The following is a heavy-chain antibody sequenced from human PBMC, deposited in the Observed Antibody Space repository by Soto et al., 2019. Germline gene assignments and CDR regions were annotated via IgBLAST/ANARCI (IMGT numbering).Heavy chain of an antibody. CDR1: GFTFSGSA. J-gene: IGHJ6*02. CDR2: IGIKANNYAT. Sequence: EVQLVESGGGSVQPGGSLKLSCAASGFTFSGSAMHWVRQASGKGLEWVGRIGIKANNYATAYAASVKGRFIISRDDSKNTAHLQTNGLKTEDTAVYYCTRPFDCSGDACYSGWYYYYGMDVWGQGTTVTVSS. CDR3: TRPFDCSGDACYSGWYYYYGMDV. D-gene: IGHD2-15*01. V-gene: IGHV3-73*01.